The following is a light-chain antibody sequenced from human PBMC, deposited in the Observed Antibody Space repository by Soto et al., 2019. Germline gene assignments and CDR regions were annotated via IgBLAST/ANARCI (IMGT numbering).Light chain of an antibody. J-gene: IGKJ1*01. CDR1: QTISSW. CDR2: DAS. Sequence: IQMTQSPSTLSGSVGDRVTITCRASQTISSWLAWYQQKPGKAPKLLIYDASTLQSGVPSRFSGSGSGTEFTLTISSLQPDDFATYYCQQYNSYSVAFGQGTKVEIK. V-gene: IGKV1-5*01. CDR3: QQYNSYSVA.